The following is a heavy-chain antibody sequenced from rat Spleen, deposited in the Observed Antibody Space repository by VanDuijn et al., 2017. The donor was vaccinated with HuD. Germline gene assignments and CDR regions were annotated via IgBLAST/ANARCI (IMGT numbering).Heavy chain of an antibody. V-gene: IGHV2-15*01. CDR3: ARDHNYYWYFDF. CDR1: GFSLTNFG. Sequence: QVQVKESVPGLVQPSQTLSLTCTVSGFSLTNFGVTWVRQPPGKGLEWIGAIWSGGTTDYSSALKSRLSISRDTSKSQVYLKMNSLQTEDTAMYFCARDHNYYWYFDFWGPGTMVTVSS. J-gene: IGHJ1*01. CDR2: IWSGGTT.